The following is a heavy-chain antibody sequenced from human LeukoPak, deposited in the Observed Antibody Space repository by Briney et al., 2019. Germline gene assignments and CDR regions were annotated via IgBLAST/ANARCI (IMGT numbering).Heavy chain of an antibody. CDR2: IWYDGSNK. Sequence: GGSLRLSCAASGFTFSSYGMHWVRQAPGKGLEWVAVIWYDGSNKYYADSVKGRFTIPRDNSKNTLYLQMNSLRAEDTAVYYCARGRSSWYYFDYWRQGTLVTVSS. CDR3: ARGRSSWYYFDY. CDR1: GFTFSSYG. D-gene: IGHD6-13*01. V-gene: IGHV3-33*01. J-gene: IGHJ4*02.